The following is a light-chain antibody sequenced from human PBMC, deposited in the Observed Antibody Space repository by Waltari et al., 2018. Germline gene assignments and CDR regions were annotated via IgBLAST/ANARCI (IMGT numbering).Light chain of an antibody. J-gene: IGKJ2*01. CDR1: QSVWNTY. Sequence: IVLTQSPAILSLSPGETATLSCEASQSVWNTYLAWYQPKPGQAPRLLIYDGSARATGTPDMFSGSGAATQFTLTISRLEPEDFALYYCQQYHSSLYTFGQGTRLEMK. CDR2: DGS. V-gene: IGKV3D-20*01. CDR3: QQYHSSLYT.